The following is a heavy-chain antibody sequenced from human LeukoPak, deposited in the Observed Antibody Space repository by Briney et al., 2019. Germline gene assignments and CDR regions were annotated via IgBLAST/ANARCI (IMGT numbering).Heavy chain of an antibody. CDR3: ARDGRELEVTAMVPYWFDP. V-gene: IGHV1-69*01. CDR2: IIPIFSTA. J-gene: IGHJ5*02. CDR1: GGTFSRDA. D-gene: IGHD5-18*01. Sequence: GASVKVSCKAFGGTFSRDAISWVEQAPGQGLEWMGGIIPIFSTANYAQKFQGRVTITADESTSTAYMEMSSLRSEDTAVYYCARDGRELEVTAMVPYWFDPWGQGTLVTVSS.